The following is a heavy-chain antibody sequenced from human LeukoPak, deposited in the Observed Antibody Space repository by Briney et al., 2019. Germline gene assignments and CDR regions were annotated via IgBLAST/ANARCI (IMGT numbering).Heavy chain of an antibody. V-gene: IGHV4-34*01. CDR2: INHSGST. CDR3: ARPSPRYGSGVDY. Sequence: PSETLSLTCTVSGGSISSYYWSWIRQPPGKGLEWIGEINHSGSTNYNPSLKSRVTISVDTSKNQFSLKLSSVTAADTAVYYCARPSPRYGSGVDYWGQGTLVTVSS. CDR1: GGSISSYY. J-gene: IGHJ4*02. D-gene: IGHD6-19*01.